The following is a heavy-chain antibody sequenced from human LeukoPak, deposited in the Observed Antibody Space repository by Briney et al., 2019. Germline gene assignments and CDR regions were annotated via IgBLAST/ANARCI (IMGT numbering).Heavy chain of an antibody. CDR2: ISGSGDNT. CDR1: GFTFSGFA. Sequence: PGGSLRLSCAASGFTFSGFAMSWVRRTPGKGLEWVSGISGSGDNTLYADSVKGRFTISRDNSKNTLYLQMNSLRAEDTAVYYCAIPGIAAAGYSGDAFDIWGQGTMVTVSS. V-gene: IGHV3-23*01. D-gene: IGHD6-13*01. J-gene: IGHJ3*02. CDR3: AIPGIAAAGYSGDAFDI.